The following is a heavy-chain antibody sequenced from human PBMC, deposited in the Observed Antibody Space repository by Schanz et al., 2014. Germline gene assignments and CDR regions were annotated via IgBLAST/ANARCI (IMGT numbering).Heavy chain of an antibody. CDR3: ARTGYDPSLTH. D-gene: IGHD5-12*01. J-gene: IGHJ4*02. CDR1: GDPFRCYT. Sequence: QVQLVQSGAEVKKPGSSVQVSCKASGDPFRCYTINWVRHAPGQGLEWMGKIIPISGIINYAQKYQGRATYTAGRSTSSAFLEVNSLRAEETAVYYCARTGYDPSLTHWGQGTLVTVSS. CDR2: IIPISGII. V-gene: IGHV1-69*02.